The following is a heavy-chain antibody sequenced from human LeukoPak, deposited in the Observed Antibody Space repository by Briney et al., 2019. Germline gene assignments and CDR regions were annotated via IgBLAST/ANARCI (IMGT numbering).Heavy chain of an antibody. V-gene: IGHV1-2*02. CDR3: ARVKQLVPNWFDP. J-gene: IGHJ5*02. CDR1: GYTFTSYD. D-gene: IGHD6-6*01. CDR2: INPNSGGT. Sequence: ASVKVSCKASGYTFTSYDINWVRQATGQGLEWMGWINPNSGGTNYAQKFQGRVTMTRDTSISTAYMELSRLTSDDTAVYYCARVKQLVPNWFDPWGQGTLVTVSS.